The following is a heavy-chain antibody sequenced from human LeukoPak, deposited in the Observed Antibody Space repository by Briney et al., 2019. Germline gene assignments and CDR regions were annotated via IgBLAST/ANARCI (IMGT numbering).Heavy chain of an antibody. D-gene: IGHD6-13*01. CDR3: ARLKIVASGTGYSDS. V-gene: IGHV4-39*01. Sequence: PSETLSLTCIVSGGSISSGSYYCGWIRQPPGKGLEWIGNIFYSGGTYYNPSLKSRVTISVDTSKNQFSLKLSSVTAADTAMYYCARLKIVASGTGYSDSWGQGTLVTVSS. CDR2: IFYSGGT. J-gene: IGHJ4*02. CDR1: GGSISSGSYY.